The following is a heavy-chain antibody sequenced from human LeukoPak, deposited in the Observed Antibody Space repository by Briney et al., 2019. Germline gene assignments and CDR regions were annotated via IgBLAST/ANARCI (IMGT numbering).Heavy chain of an antibody. CDR2: TYYRSKWYN. Sequence: SQTLSLTCVISGDSVSSNSASWNWIRQSPSRGLEWLGRTYYRSKWYNDYAVSVKSRMTINPDTSENQFSLQLNSVTPEDTAVYCCARVSTALFDFWGQGTLVTVSS. D-gene: IGHD2-21*02. J-gene: IGHJ4*02. CDR1: GDSVSSNSAS. V-gene: IGHV6-1*01. CDR3: ARVSTALFDF.